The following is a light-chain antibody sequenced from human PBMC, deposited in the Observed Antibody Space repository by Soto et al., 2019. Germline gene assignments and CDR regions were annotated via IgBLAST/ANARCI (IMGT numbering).Light chain of an antibody. CDR3: AAWDDSLSGWV. CDR1: SSDVGSYNL. J-gene: IGLJ3*02. Sequence: QSALTQPASVSGSPGQSITISCTGTSSDVGSYNLVSWYQQHPGKAPKLMIYEANKRPSGVPARFSGSKSGTSASLAISGLRSEDEADYYCAAWDDSLSGWVFGGGTKLTVL. CDR2: EAN. V-gene: IGLV2-14*02.